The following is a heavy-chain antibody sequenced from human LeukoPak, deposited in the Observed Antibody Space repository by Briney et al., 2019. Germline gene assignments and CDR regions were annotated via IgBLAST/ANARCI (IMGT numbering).Heavy chain of an antibody. CDR1: GFTLSSYW. CDR2: IKQDGSEI. Sequence: GGSLRLSCAASGFTLSSYWMIWVRQAPGKGLEWVANIKQDGSEISYVDSVKGRFTISRDNAKNSLYLQMNSLRAEDTAVYYCVRGNPFGGNWGQGTLVTVSS. CDR3: VRGNPFGGN. J-gene: IGHJ4*02. D-gene: IGHD1-26*01. V-gene: IGHV3-7*03.